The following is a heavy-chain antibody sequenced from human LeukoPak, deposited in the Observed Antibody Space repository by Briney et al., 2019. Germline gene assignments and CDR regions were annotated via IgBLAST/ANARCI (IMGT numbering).Heavy chain of an antibody. Sequence: ASVKVSCKASGYTFTSYDINWVRRATGQGLEWMGWMNPNSGNTGYAQKFQGRVTMTRNTYISTAYMELSSMRSEDTAVYYCAGFQKKDWGQGTLVTVSS. CDR2: MNPNSGNT. V-gene: IGHV1-8*01. J-gene: IGHJ4*02. CDR1: GYTFTSYD. CDR3: AGFQKKD.